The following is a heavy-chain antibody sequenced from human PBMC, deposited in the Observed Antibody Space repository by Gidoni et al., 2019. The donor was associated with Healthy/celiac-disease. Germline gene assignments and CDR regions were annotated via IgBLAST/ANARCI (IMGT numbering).Heavy chain of an antibody. CDR1: GGSISSSSYY. CDR2: IYYSGST. Sequence: QLQLQESGPGLVKPSETLSLTCTVSGGSISSSSYYWGWIRQPPGKGLEWIGSIYYSGSTYYNPSLKSRVTISVDTSKNQFSLKLSSVTAADTAVYYCASWGSEWGRDWFDPWGQGTLVTVSS. CDR3: ASWGSEWGRDWFDP. D-gene: IGHD3-10*01. J-gene: IGHJ5*02. V-gene: IGHV4-39*01.